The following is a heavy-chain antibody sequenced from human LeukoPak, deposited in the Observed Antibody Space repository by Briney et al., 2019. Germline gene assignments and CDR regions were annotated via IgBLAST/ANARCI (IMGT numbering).Heavy chain of an antibody. CDR2: ISGSGDNT. Sequence: GGSLRLSCAASGFTFSGFAMSWVRWTPGKGLEWVSGISGSGDNTLYADSVKGRFTISRDNSKNTLYLEMNSLRAEDTAIYYCAKMKGHPLPKYYMDVWGQGTTVTVSS. CDR1: GFTFSGFA. D-gene: IGHD1-26*01. V-gene: IGHV3-23*01. J-gene: IGHJ6*01. CDR3: AKMKGHPLPKYYMDV.